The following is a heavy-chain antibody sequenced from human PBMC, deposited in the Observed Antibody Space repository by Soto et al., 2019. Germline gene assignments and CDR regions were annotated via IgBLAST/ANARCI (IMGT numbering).Heavy chain of an antibody. CDR3: ARDGGRHSGGIDY. CDR2: IIPIFGTA. V-gene: IGHV1-69*01. D-gene: IGHD1-26*01. Sequence: QVQLVQSGAEVKKPGSSVKVSCKASGGTFSSYSINWVRQAPGQGLEWMGEIIPIFGTANYAQKFQGRVTITADESTSTAYMGPSSLRSEDKDVYYCARDGGRHSGGIDYWGQGTLVTVSS. J-gene: IGHJ4*02. CDR1: GGTFSSYS.